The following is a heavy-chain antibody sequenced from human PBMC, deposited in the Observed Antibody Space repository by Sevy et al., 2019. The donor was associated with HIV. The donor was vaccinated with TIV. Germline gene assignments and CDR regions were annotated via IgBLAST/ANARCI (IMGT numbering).Heavy chain of an antibody. CDR1: GFSLSDYA. CDR3: AKGHFRDYDSSGYYSDY. CDR2: IRGSGVST. V-gene: IGHV3-23*01. J-gene: IGHJ4*02. Sequence: GGSLRLSCAASGFSLSDYAIHWARQGPVKGLEWVSVIRGSGVSTYYADSVKGRFTISRDNSKNTLYLQMNGLRAEDTAVYYCAKGHFRDYDSSGYYSDYWGQGTLVTVSS. D-gene: IGHD3-22*01.